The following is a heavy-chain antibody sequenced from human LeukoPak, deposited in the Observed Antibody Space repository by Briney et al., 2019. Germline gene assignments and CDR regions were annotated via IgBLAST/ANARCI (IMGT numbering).Heavy chain of an antibody. CDR1: GGSISNYY. V-gene: IGHV4-59*01. CDR2: IYYSGST. CDR3: ARGGTTTSRWLDP. D-gene: IGHD1/OR15-1a*01. J-gene: IGHJ5*02. Sequence: PSETLSLTCTVSGGSISNYYWSWIRQPPGKGLEWIGYIYYSGSTNYNPSLKSRVTISVDTSKNHFSLRLSSVTAADTAVYYCARGGTTTSRWLDPWGQGTLVTVSS.